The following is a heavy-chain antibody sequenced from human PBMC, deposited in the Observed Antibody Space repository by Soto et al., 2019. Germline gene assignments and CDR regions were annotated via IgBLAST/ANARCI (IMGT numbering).Heavy chain of an antibody. CDR2: ISSSSSTI. D-gene: IGHD6-19*01. J-gene: IGHJ4*02. Sequence: VGSLRLSCVASGCPFSSYIMNWVRQAPGKGLEWVSYISSSSSTIYYADSVKGRFTISRDNAKNSLYLQMNSLRAEDTAVYYCARDPEYQWLAPFCFDYWGQGTLVTVSS. V-gene: IGHV3-48*01. CDR3: ARDPEYQWLAPFCFDY. CDR1: GCPFSSYI.